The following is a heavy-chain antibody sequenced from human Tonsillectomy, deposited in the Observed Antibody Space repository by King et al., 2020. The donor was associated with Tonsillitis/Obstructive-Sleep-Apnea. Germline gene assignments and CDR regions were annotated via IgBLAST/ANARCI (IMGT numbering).Heavy chain of an antibody. CDR2: IYWDDEK. CDR3: AHTLVPTVTPDY. CDR1: GFSLSTSGVG. J-gene: IGHJ4*02. V-gene: IGHV2-5*02. Sequence: TLKESGPTLVKPTQTLTLTCPFSGFSLSTSGVGGGWIRQPPGKALEWLALIYWDDEKRCSPSLKSRLTVTKDTSKNQVVLTVTNMDPVDTATYYCAHTLVPTVTPDYWGQGTLVTVSS. D-gene: IGHD4-17*01.